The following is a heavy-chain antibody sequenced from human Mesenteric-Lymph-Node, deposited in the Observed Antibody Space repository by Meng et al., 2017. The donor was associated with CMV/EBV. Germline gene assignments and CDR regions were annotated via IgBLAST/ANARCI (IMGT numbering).Heavy chain of an antibody. CDR3: ARRGNYDSDYSEY. CDR1: GDSIINSPYS. Sequence: QLPLQDSVPVLVKPSATLSLSFIFSGDSIINSPYSWTWIRKPPGKGLEWIGSVHHSGTTYYNPSLKGRLTISVDTSANLFSLRLTTVTAADTATYYCARRGNYDSDYSEYWGQGTLVTVSS. CDR2: VHHSGTT. D-gene: IGHD3-22*01. J-gene: IGHJ4*02. V-gene: IGHV4-39*01.